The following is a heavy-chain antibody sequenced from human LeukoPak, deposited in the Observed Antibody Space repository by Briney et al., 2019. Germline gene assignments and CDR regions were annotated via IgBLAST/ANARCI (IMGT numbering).Heavy chain of an antibody. CDR2: IYYSGST. CDR3: ARALVRYDGSYPFDY. Sequence: SETLSLTCTVSGGSISSYYWSWIRQPPGKGLEWIGYIYYSGSTIYNPSLKSRVTMSVATSKTQFSLKLPSVTAADTAVYYCARALVRYDGSYPFDYWGQGTLVTVSS. V-gene: IGHV4-59*08. J-gene: IGHJ4*02. CDR1: GGSISSYY. D-gene: IGHD1-26*01.